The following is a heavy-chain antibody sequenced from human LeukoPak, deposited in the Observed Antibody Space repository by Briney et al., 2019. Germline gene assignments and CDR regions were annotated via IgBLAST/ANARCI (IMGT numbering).Heavy chain of an antibody. CDR1: GVSITSGDYY. V-gene: IGHV4-30-4*01. CDR3: ASVRCSGGTCYLLDY. Sequence: SETLSLTCTVSGVSITSGDYYWSWIRQPPGKGREWIVYIYHSGNTYHNPSRKSRVTISVDTSKSQFSLKLSSVTAADTAISYCASVRCSGGTCYLLDYWGQGNLVTVSS. J-gene: IGHJ4*02. D-gene: IGHD2-15*01. CDR2: IYHSGNT.